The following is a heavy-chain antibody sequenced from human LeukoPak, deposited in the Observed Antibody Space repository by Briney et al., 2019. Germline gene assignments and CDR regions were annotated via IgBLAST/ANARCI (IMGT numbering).Heavy chain of an antibody. CDR2: IYTSGST. J-gene: IGHJ3*02. Sequence: SQTLSLTCTVSGGSISSGSYYWSWIRQPAGKGLEWIGRIYTSGSTNYNHSLKSRVTISVDTSKNQFSLKLSSVTAADTAVYYCARESPLLWGAFDIWGQGTMVTVSS. CDR3: ARESPLLWGAFDI. CDR1: GGSISSGSYY. V-gene: IGHV4-61*02. D-gene: IGHD3-10*01.